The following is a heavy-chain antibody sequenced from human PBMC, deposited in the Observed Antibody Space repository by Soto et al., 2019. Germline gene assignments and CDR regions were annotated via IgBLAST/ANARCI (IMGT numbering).Heavy chain of an antibody. CDR3: ARELPPRQGRNMDV. CDR2: INHRGSL. Sequence: SETLSLTCTVTGGSMTSGDQYWTWIRHRPGEGLEWFGYINHRGSLYYNPSKSRVSMSVDTSKNQFSLNLSSVTAADTAVYYCARELPPRQGRNMDVWGQGTTVTVSS. D-gene: IGHD3-10*01. CDR1: GGSMTSGDQY. J-gene: IGHJ6*02. V-gene: IGHV4-31*03.